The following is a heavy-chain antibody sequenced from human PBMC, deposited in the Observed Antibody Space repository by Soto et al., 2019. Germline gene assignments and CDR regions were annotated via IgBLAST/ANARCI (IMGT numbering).Heavy chain of an antibody. CDR3: ARRPGVTIFGVVEYYFDY. CDR1: GGSISSSSYY. CDR2: IYYSGST. D-gene: IGHD3-3*01. Sequence: ETLSLTCTVSGGSISSSSYYWCWIRQPPGKGLEWIGSIYYSGSTYYNPSLKSRVTISVDTSKNQFSLKLSSVTAADTAVYYCARRPGVTIFGVVEYYFDYWGQGTLVTVSS. J-gene: IGHJ4*02. V-gene: IGHV4-39*01.